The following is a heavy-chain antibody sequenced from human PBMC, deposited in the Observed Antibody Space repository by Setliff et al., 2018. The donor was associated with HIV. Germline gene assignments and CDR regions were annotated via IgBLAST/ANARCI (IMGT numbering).Heavy chain of an antibody. Sequence: SETLSLTCTVSGGSISSGGYYWSWIRHLPGRVLEWIGYIYYSGTTSYNPSLKRRLTISLDSSKNHFSLNLRSVTAADTAVYYCSRGHFYDTLTGFYFDYWGQGALVTVSS. CDR3: SRGHFYDTLTGFYFDY. D-gene: IGHD3-9*01. CDR2: IYYSGTT. V-gene: IGHV4-31*03. J-gene: IGHJ4*02. CDR1: GGSISSGGYY.